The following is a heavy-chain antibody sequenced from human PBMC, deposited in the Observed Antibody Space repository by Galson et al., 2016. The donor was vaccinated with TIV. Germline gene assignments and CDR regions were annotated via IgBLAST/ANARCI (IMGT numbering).Heavy chain of an antibody. CDR2: IYTGGRS. Sequence: LSLTCTVSGDSISSLYWSWIRQPAGKGLAWIGRIYTGGRSNYNPSLKSRVTMSLDTSKNQFSLKLTSATAADTAVYYCARDFSGYSGWYFGLWGRGTLVTVSS. CDR3: ARDFSGYSGWYFGL. D-gene: IGHD5-12*01. CDR1: GDSISSLY. J-gene: IGHJ2*01. V-gene: IGHV4-4*07.